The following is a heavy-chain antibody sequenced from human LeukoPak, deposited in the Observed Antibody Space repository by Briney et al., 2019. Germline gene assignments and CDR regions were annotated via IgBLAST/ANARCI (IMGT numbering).Heavy chain of an antibody. CDR2: IRYDGSNK. CDR1: GFTFSSYG. CDR3: ARDNLYQLLYSGMDY. V-gene: IGHV3-30*02. J-gene: IGHJ4*02. Sequence: GGSLRLSCAASGFTFSSYGMHWVRQAPGKGLEWVAFIRYDGSNKYYADSVKGRFTISRDNSKNTLYLQMNSLRAEDTAVYYCARDNLYQLLYSGMDYWGQGTLVTVSS. D-gene: IGHD2-2*02.